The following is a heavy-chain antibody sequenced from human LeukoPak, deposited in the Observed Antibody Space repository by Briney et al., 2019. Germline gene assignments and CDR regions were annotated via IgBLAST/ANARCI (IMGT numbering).Heavy chain of an antibody. D-gene: IGHD2-21*02. CDR1: GYSISSGYY. CDR3: ARDQSDSNPLFDY. V-gene: IGHV4-38-2*02. J-gene: IGHJ4*02. Sequence: PSETLSLTCTVSGYSISSGYYWGWIRQPPGKGLEWIGSIYHSGSTYYNPSLKSRVTISVDTSKNQFSLKLSSVTAADTAVYYCARDQSDSNPLFDYWGQGTLVTVSS. CDR2: IYHSGST.